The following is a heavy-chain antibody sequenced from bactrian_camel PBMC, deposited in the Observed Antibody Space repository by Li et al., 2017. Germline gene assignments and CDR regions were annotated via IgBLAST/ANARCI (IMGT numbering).Heavy chain of an antibody. J-gene: IGHJ4*01. CDR1: GFTLSTNV. CDR2: IYTGADIT. V-gene: IGHV3S40*01. Sequence: VQLVESGGGLVQPGGSLRLSCAASGFTLSTNVMTWVRQAPGKGLEWVAGIYTGADITYYTDSVKGRLTISTDSSKNTLYLQMSSLKPEDTAVFYCAAETSAYVLCDYVHPMFRHKDWGQGTQVTVS. CDR3: AAETSAYVLCDYVHPMFRHKD. D-gene: IGHD4*01.